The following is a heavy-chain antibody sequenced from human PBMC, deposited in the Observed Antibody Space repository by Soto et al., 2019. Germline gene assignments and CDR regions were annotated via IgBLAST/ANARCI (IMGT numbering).Heavy chain of an antibody. D-gene: IGHD6-19*01. V-gene: IGHV1-69*13. CDR1: GGTFSSYA. CDR2: IIPIFGTA. J-gene: IGHJ3*02. CDR3: AREYSSGWSGHDAFDI. Sequence: SVKVSCKASGGTFSSYAISWVRQAPGQGLEWMGGIIPIFGTANYAQKFQGRVTITADESTSTAYMELSSLRSEDTAVYYCAREYSSGWSGHDAFDIWGQGTMVTVSS.